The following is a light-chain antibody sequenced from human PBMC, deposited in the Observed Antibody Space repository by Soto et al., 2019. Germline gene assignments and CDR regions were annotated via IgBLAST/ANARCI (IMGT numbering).Light chain of an antibody. CDR3: QQRRHWPLT. V-gene: IGKV3-11*01. Sequence: EIVLTQSPATLSLSPGERATLSCRASQSVSSYFAWYPQKPGQAPRLLIYDASSRATGIPARFSGSGSGTDFPLTVSRLAPEDFAVYYCQQRRHWPLTFGQGTKVEIK. J-gene: IGKJ1*01. CDR1: QSVSSY. CDR2: DAS.